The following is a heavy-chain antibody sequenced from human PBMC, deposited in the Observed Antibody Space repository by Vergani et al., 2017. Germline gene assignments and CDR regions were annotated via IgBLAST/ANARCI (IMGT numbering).Heavy chain of an antibody. CDR1: GFTFSNYW. J-gene: IGHJ4*02. V-gene: IGHV3-23*04. D-gene: IGHD3-10*01. CDR2: ISGSGVSA. CDR3: AKQYFVSGNYPFDY. Sequence: VQLVESGGGLVQPGGSLRLSCTASGFTFSNYWMQWVRQAPGKGLEWVSGISGSGVSAYYTDSVKGRFTISRDNSKNMLFLQMNNLRTEDTAIYYCAKQYFVSGNYPFDYWGEGTLVTVSS.